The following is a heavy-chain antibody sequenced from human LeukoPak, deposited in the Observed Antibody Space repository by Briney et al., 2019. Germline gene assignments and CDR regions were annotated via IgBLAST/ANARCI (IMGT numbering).Heavy chain of an antibody. CDR3: ARMGLGDYYGSGSYFPY. CDR1: GGSFSGYY. V-gene: IGHV4-34*01. Sequence: SETLSLTCAVYGGSFSGYYWSWIRQPPGKGLEWIGEINHSGSTNYNPSLMSRVTISVDTSKNQFSLKLSSMTAADTAVYYCARMGLGDYYGSGSYFPYWGQGTLVTVSS. CDR2: INHSGST. D-gene: IGHD3-10*01. J-gene: IGHJ4*02.